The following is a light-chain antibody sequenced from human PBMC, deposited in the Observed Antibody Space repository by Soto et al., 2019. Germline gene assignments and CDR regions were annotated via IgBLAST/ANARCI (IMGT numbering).Light chain of an antibody. V-gene: IGLV4-69*01. Sequence: QSVLTQSPSASASLGASVKLTCTLSSGHSSYAIAWHQQQPEKGPRYLMKLNSDGSHSKGDGIPDRFSGSSSGAERYLTISSPQSEDEADYYCQTWGTGLNWVFGGGTKVTVL. J-gene: IGLJ3*02. CDR3: QTWGTGLNWV. CDR1: SGHSSYA. CDR2: LNSDGSH.